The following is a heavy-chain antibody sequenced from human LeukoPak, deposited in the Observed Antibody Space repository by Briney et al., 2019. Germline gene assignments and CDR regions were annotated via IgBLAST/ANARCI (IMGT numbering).Heavy chain of an antibody. Sequence: PSETLSLTCTVSGGSISSSSYYWGWIRQPPGKGLEWIGSIYYSGSTYYNPSLKSRVTISVDTSKNQFSLELGSVTAADTAVYYCARDTYYDFWSGYPEPLDYWGQGTLVTVSS. V-gene: IGHV4-39*02. D-gene: IGHD3-3*01. CDR1: GGSISSSSYY. CDR3: ARDTYYDFWSGYPEPLDY. CDR2: IYYSGST. J-gene: IGHJ4*02.